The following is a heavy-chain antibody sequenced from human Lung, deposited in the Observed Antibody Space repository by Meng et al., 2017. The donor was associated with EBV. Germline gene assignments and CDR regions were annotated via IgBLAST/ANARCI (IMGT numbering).Heavy chain of an antibody. Sequence: QVQLGESGGGVVQPGRALRLSCAASGFTFSSYGMHWVRQAPGKGLEWVAILPSDGGNTYYSDSVKGRFTISRDNSQKTLYLQMNSLRAEDSAVYYCARDLSGRFDPWGQGTLVTVSS. V-gene: IGHV3-30*03. CDR1: GFTFSSYG. D-gene: IGHD1-26*01. J-gene: IGHJ5*02. CDR2: LPSDGGNT. CDR3: ARDLSGRFDP.